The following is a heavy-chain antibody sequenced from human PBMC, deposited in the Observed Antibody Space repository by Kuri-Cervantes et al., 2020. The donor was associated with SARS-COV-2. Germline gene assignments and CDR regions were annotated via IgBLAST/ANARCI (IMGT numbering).Heavy chain of an antibody. J-gene: IGHJ3*02. CDR3: ARARFDAFDI. D-gene: IGHD4-17*01. CDR2: ISWNSGSI. CDR1: GFTFDDYA. V-gene: IGHV3-9*01. Sequence: SLKISCAASGFTFDDYAMHWVRQAPGKGLEWVSGISWNSGSIGYADSVKGRFTIFRDNAKNSLYLQMNSLRAEDTAVYYCARARFDAFDIWGQGTMVTVSS.